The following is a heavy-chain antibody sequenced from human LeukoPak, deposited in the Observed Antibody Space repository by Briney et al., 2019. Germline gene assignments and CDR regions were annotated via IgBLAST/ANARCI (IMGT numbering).Heavy chain of an antibody. V-gene: IGHV3-23*01. CDR2: ISGSGGST. CDR1: GFTFSSYW. D-gene: IGHD1-26*01. J-gene: IGHJ4*02. CDR3: AKDQWELLIFDY. Sequence: SGGSLRLSCAASGFTFSSYWMSWVRQAPGKGLEWVSAISGSGGSTYYADSVKGRFTISRDNSKNTLYLQMNSLRAEDTAVYYCAKDQWELLIFDYWGQGTLVTVSS.